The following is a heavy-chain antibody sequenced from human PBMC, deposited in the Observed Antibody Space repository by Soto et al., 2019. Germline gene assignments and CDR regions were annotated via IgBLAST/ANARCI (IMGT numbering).Heavy chain of an antibody. V-gene: IGHV4-61*01. Sequence: PSENLSLTCAVSGGSVSSPSYYWSWIRQPPGKGLEWIGYVYYSGSTKYSPSLKSRVTISVDTSKNQFSLSLRSLTAADTAVYYCARYAVGGTNFDYWGRGTLVIVSS. CDR3: ARYAVGGTNFDY. CDR1: GGSVSSPSYY. D-gene: IGHD1-26*01. J-gene: IGHJ4*02. CDR2: VYYSGST.